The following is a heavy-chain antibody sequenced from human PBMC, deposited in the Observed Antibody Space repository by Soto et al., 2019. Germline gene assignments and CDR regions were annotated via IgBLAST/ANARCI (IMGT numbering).Heavy chain of an antibody. CDR2: IYTSGST. V-gene: IGHV4-4*07. D-gene: IGHD6-6*01. CDR3: ARVMEQLALDY. Sequence: PSETLALTCTGSGGSISSCYWSWIRQPAGKGLEWIGRIYTSGSTNYNPSLKSRVTMSVDTSKNQFSLKLSSVTAVDTAVYYCARVMEQLALDYCGQGPLVTVSS. CDR1: GGSISSCY. J-gene: IGHJ4*02.